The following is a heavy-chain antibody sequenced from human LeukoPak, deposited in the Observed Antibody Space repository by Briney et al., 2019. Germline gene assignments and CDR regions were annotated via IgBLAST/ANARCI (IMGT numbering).Heavy chain of an antibody. CDR3: ARGEFAYPIVVVPAAIDGDWFDP. J-gene: IGHJ5*02. Sequence: SVKVSCKASGGTFSSYAISWVRQAPGQGLEWMGGIIPIFGTANYAQKFQGRVTITADKSTSTAYMELSSLRSEDTAVYYCARGEFAYPIVVVPAAIDGDWFDPWGQGTLVTVSS. D-gene: IGHD2-2*02. CDR1: GGTFSSYA. CDR2: IIPIFGTA. V-gene: IGHV1-69*06.